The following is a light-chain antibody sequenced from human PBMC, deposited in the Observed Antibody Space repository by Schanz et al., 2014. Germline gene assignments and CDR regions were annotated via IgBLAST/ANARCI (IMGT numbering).Light chain of an antibody. J-gene: IGKJ2*01. CDR2: GAF. V-gene: IGKV3-20*01. CDR1: QSISGYD. CDR3: QQYGSSLMYT. Sequence: EIVLTQSPGTLSLSPGERATLSCKASQSISGYDLAWYQQKPGQAPRLLIYGAFDRATGIPDRFSGSGSGTVFTLTISRLEPEDFAVYYCQQYGSSLMYTFGQGTKVEIK.